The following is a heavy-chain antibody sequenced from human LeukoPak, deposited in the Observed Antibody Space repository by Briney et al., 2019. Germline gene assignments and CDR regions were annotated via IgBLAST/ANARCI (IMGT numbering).Heavy chain of an antibody. CDR3: ARAPMGTAPLY. J-gene: IGHJ4*02. CDR2: MNPVSGKA. V-gene: IGHV1-8*01. CDR1: GYTFTNFD. Sequence: ASVKVSCKASGYTFTNFDINWVRQAPGQGLEWMGWMNPVSGKAGSAQKFQGRVTLTRDTSISAAYMEVSSLRFDDTAFYYCARAPMGTAPLYWGQGTLVTVSS. D-gene: IGHD1/OR15-1a*01.